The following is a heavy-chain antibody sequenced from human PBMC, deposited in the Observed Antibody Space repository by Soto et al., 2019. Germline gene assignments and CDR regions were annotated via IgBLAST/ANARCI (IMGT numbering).Heavy chain of an antibody. CDR2: VYYTETT. CDR1: GGSVTNGRYY. CDR3: ARTGSNYGADALDV. Sequence: QVQLQESGPRLVKPSETLSLTCTVTGGSVTNGRYYWTWIRQSPEKGLEWIGFVYYTETTTYNPSLKSRGTISLDPSKSQFSLTMTSVTAADAAVFYCARTGSNYGADALDVWGQGTRVTVSS. V-gene: IGHV4-61*01. D-gene: IGHD1-26*01. J-gene: IGHJ3*01.